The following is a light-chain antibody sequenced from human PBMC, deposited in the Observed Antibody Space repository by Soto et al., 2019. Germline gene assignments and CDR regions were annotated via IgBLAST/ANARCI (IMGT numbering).Light chain of an antibody. CDR1: QSITNY. CDR2: AAS. J-gene: IGKJ1*01. Sequence: DIQMTQSPSSLSASVGDRVTISCRASQSITNYLNWYQQKPGKAPKLLIYAASSLQSGVPSRFSGSGSGTDFTLTISSLQPEDFGTYYCQQSYSPPGAFGQGTKVEI. V-gene: IGKV1-39*01. CDR3: QQSYSPPGA.